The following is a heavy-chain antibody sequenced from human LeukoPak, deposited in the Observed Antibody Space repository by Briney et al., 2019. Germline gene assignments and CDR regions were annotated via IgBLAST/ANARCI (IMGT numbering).Heavy chain of an antibody. Sequence: SETLSLTCTVSGGSISSNGYYWGWIRQSPGEGLEWIGNIYYSGITYYNPSLESRITISVDKSKNQFSLKLSSVTAADTAVYYCTRRKGFYGETDYWGQGTLVTVSS. CDR3: TRRKGFYGETDY. V-gene: IGHV4-39*01. D-gene: IGHD4/OR15-4a*01. J-gene: IGHJ4*02. CDR1: GGSISSNGYY. CDR2: IYYSGIT.